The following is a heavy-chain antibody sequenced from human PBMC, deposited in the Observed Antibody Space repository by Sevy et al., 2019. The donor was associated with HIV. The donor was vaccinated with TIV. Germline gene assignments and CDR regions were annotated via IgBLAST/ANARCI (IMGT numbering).Heavy chain of an antibody. CDR1: GFSLSTSGVG. J-gene: IGHJ4*02. CDR3: AHRDIVAFPGVRAFDY. CDR2: IYWDDDK. D-gene: IGHD5-12*01. Sequence: SGPTLVKPTQTLTLTCTFSGFSLSTSGVGVGWIRQPPGKALEWLALIYWDDDKRYSPSLKSRLTITKDTSKNQVVLTMTNMDPVDTATYYCAHRDIVAFPGVRAFDYWGQGTLVTVSS. V-gene: IGHV2-5*02.